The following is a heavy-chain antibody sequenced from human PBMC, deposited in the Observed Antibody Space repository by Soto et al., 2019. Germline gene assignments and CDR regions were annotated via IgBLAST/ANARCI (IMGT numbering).Heavy chain of an antibody. CDR2: ISYDGSNK. J-gene: IGHJ3*02. Sequence: GGSLRLSCAASGFTFSSYGMHWVRQAPGKGLEWVAVISYDGSNKYYADSVKGRFTISRDNSKNTLYLQMNSLRAEDTAVYYCAKDRRGWLHLDAFDIWGQGTMVTVSS. CDR1: GFTFSSYG. CDR3: AKDRRGWLHLDAFDI. V-gene: IGHV3-30*18. D-gene: IGHD5-12*01.